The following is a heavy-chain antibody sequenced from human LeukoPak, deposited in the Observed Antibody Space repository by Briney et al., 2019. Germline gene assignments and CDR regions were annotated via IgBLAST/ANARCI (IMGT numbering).Heavy chain of an antibody. CDR2: IYYMGST. D-gene: IGHD3-22*01. CDR1: GGSISIYY. CDR3: ARVDYYDSSGYYFNNWFDP. V-gene: IGHV4-59*01. J-gene: IGHJ5*02. Sequence: PSQSLSLTCTVAGGSISIYYWSWIRQPPGEWLEWIGCIYYMGSTNNKPSLKSRVTISVDTSKNQFSLKLSSVTGADTAVYYCARVDYYDSSGYYFNNWFDPWGQGNLVTVSS.